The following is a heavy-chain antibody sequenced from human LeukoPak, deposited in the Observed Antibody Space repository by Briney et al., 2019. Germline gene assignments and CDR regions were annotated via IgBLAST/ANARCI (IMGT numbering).Heavy chain of an antibody. CDR3: ARDRWGIVVVPAAMRGAFDY. D-gene: IGHD2-2*01. Sequence: SVKVSCKAPGGTFSSYAISWVRQAPGQGLEWMGRIIPILGIANYAQKFQGRVTITADKSTSTAYMELSSLRSEDTAVYYCARDRWGIVVVPAAMRGAFDYWGQGTLVTVSS. V-gene: IGHV1-69*04. CDR2: IIPILGIA. J-gene: IGHJ4*02. CDR1: GGTFSSYA.